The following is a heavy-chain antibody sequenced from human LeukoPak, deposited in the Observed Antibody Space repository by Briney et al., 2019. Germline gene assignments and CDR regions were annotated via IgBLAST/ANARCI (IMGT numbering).Heavy chain of an antibody. D-gene: IGHD3-10*01. J-gene: IGHJ4*02. V-gene: IGHV1-24*01. CDR1: GYTLTELS. Sequence: GASVKVSCKVSGYTLTELSMHWVRQAPGKGLEWMGGFDPEDGETIYAQKFQGRVTMTEGTSTHTAYMELRSLRPEDTAVYYCATRTLYYGSGSYFHFWGQGTLVTVSS. CDR3: ATRTLYYGSGSYFHF. CDR2: FDPEDGET.